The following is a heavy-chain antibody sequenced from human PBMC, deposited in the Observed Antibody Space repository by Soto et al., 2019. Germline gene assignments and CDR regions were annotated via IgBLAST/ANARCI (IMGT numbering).Heavy chain of an antibody. Sequence: EVQLLESGGGLVQPGGSLRLSCAASGFTFSSYAMSWVRQAPGKGLEWVSVISGSGDSTYYADSVKGRFTISRDNSKNTLYLQMNSLRAEDTAVYYCAKDYFDSSGYFPGGSAFDIWGQGTMVTVSS. J-gene: IGHJ3*02. CDR1: GFTFSSYA. CDR3: AKDYFDSSGYFPGGSAFDI. D-gene: IGHD3-22*01. V-gene: IGHV3-23*01. CDR2: ISGSGDST.